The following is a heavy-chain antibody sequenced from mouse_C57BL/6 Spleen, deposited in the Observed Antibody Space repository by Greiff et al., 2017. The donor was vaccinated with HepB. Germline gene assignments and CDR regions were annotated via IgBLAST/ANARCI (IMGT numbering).Heavy chain of an antibody. J-gene: IGHJ2*01. Sequence: EVKLVESGRGLVKPGGSLKLSCATSGFTFSSYAMSWVRQTPEKRLEWVATISDGGRYTYYPDNVKGRFTISRDNAKNNLYLQMSHLESDDTALYYFASGTAYSSYHFDYCGQVTTPTVSS. CDR3: ASGTAYSSYHFDY. CDR1: GFTFSSYA. CDR2: ISDGGRYT. V-gene: IGHV5-4*03. D-gene: IGHD2-5*01.